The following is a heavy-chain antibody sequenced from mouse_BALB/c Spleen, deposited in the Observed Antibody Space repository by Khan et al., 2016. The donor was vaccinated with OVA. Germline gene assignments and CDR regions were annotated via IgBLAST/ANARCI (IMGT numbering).Heavy chain of an antibody. CDR2: IDPFSGGT. CDR3: TRHGYVACFTY. Sequence: VQLQQSGPELMKPAASVSISCKASGYSFTTYYIHWMMQSHGKSLEWIGYIDPFSGGTTYNQKFKSKATFTVDKSSSTAYIHLSNLTSEDSAVYFCTRHGYVACFTYWGQGTLVTVSA. D-gene: IGHD2-2*01. CDR1: GYSFTTYY. J-gene: IGHJ3*01. V-gene: IGHV1S135*01.